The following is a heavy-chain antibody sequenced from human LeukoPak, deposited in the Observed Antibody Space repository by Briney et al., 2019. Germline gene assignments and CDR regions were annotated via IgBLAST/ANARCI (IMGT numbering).Heavy chain of an antibody. V-gene: IGHV3-53*01. CDR1: GFTVGSNY. CDR3: ARGPSLVPATNYYHYMDV. J-gene: IGHJ6*03. Sequence: PGGSLRLSCAASGFTVGSNYMTWVRQAPGKGLEWVALIYGDDYTFYADSVEGRFTVSRDRSKSTVYLRLNSLRPEDTAVYFCARGPSLVPATNYYHYMDVWGTGTTVTVSS. CDR2: IYGDDYT. D-gene: IGHD2-2*01.